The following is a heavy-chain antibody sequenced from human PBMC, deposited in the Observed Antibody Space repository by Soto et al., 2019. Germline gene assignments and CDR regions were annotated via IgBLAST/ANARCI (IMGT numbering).Heavy chain of an antibody. J-gene: IGHJ3*02. D-gene: IGHD1-26*01. V-gene: IGHV3-23*01. CDR2: ISGSGGST. CDR1: GFTFSSYA. CDR3: AKDVGGLQIPADAFDI. Sequence: EVQLLESGGGLVQPGGSLRLSCAASGFTFSSYAMSWVRQAPGKGLEWVSAISGSGGSTYYADSVKGRFTISRDNSKNTLYVKTDSVRAQDTAVYYGAKDVGGLQIPADAFDIWGQGTMVTVSS.